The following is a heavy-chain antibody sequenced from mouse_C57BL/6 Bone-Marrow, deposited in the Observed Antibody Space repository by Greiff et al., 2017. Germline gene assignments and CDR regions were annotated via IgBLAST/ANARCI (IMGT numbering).Heavy chain of an antibody. CDR2: IDPSDSYT. V-gene: IGHV1-50*01. J-gene: IGHJ2*01. CDR3: ARVPVTTVVHFDY. D-gene: IGHD1-1*01. Sequence: VQLQQPGAELVKPGASVKLSCKASGYTFTSYWMQWVKQRPGQGLEWIGEIDPSDSYTNYNQKFKGKATLTVDTSSSTAYMQLSSLTSEDSAVYYCARVPVTTVVHFDYWGQGTTLTVSS. CDR1: GYTFTSYW.